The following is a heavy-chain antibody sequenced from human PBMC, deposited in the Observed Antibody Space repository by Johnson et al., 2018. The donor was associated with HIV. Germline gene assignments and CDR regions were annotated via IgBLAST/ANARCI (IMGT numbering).Heavy chain of an antibody. CDR1: GFTFDDYV. CDR3: ARDLDRSAFDI. D-gene: IGHD2-2*03. V-gene: IGHV3-9*01. Sequence: QLVESGGGLVQPGRSLRLSCAASGFTFDDYVIHWVRQAPGKGLEWVSGISWNSGSTGYADSVKGRFTISRDNAKNSLYLQMNSLRAEDTALYYCARDLDRSAFDIWGQGTMVTVSS. CDR2: ISWNSGST. J-gene: IGHJ3*02.